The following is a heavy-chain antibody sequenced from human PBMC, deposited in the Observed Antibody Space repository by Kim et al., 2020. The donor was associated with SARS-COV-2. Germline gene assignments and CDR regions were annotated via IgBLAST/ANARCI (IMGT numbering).Heavy chain of an antibody. CDR2: INHSGIT. CDR1: GGSFSDYY. V-gene: IGHV4-34*01. D-gene: IGHD2-15*01. CDR3: ARGLVVVAEVDGFDF. Sequence: SETLSLTCAVYGGSFSDYYWSWIRQTPGKGLEWIGEINHSGITNYNPSLKSQVTISVDTSKNQISLKLSSVTAADTAVYYCARGLVVVAEVDGFDFWGQGTMVTVSS. J-gene: IGHJ3*01.